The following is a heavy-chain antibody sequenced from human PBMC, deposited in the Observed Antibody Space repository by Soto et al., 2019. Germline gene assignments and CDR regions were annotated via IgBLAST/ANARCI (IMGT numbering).Heavy chain of an antibody. CDR3: ARDRYSYVGGYAFDI. CDR2: IYYSGST. Sequence: QVQLQESGPGLVKPSETLSLTCTVSGGSISSYYWSWIRQPPGKGLEWIGYIYYSGSTNYNPSPKRRVTISVDTSKNQFPLKLSSVTAADTAVYYCARDRYSYVGGYAFDIWGQGTMVTVSS. J-gene: IGHJ3*02. D-gene: IGHD3-16*01. CDR1: GGSISSYY. V-gene: IGHV4-59*01.